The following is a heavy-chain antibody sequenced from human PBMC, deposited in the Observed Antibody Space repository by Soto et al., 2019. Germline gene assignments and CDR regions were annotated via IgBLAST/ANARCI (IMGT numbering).Heavy chain of an antibody. Sequence: QVQLVQSGAEVKTPGSSLKVSCTVSGSRFSNYVISWVRQAPGHGMAWLGRIIPLFNSTQYAQRFQGRVTITADKSTTTASLELSSMRSDDTAVYYCAREGRGKKAGYNGLVSLGYWGKGTQVTVSS. CDR1: GSRFSNYV. CDR2: IIPLFNST. J-gene: IGHJ4*02. V-gene: IGHV1-69*06. CDR3: AREGRGKKAGYNGLVSLGY. D-gene: IGHD2-2*02.